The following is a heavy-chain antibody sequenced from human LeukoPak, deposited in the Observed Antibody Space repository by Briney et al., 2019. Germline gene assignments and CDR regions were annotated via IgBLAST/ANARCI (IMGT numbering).Heavy chain of an antibody. CDR1: GATICNYY. CDR2: FYTSGST. D-gene: IGHD5-12*01. CDR3: ARGASGYDPFDY. Sequence: SETLSLTCTVSGATICNYYWSWIRQPAGKGLEWIGRFYTSGSTNYNPPLKSRLIMAVDTSKNQFSLKRRSVTAADTAVYYCARGASGYDPFDYWGQGTLVTVSS. V-gene: IGHV4-4*07. J-gene: IGHJ4*02.